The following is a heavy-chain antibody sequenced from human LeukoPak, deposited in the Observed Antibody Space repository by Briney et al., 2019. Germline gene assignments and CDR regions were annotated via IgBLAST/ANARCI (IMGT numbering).Heavy chain of an antibody. D-gene: IGHD2-21*02. CDR2: FDPEDGET. V-gene: IGHV1-24*01. CDR1: GYTLTELS. CDR3: ATCGGDCYINFDY. J-gene: IGHJ4*02. Sequence: ASVKVSCKVSGYTLTELSMHWVRQAPGKGLEWMGGFDPEDGETIHAQKFQGRVTMTEDTSTDTAYMELSSLRSEDTAVYYCATCGGDCYINFDYWGQGTLVTVSS.